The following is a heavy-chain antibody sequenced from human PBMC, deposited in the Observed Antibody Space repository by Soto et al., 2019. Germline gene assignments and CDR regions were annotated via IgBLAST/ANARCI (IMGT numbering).Heavy chain of an antibody. CDR2: IYPGDHET. D-gene: IGHD6-13*01. V-gene: IGHV5-51*01. CDR1: GYTFSNFW. CDR3: ARSPRSSPYFDY. J-gene: IGHJ4*02. Sequence: GESLKISCQSSGYTFSNFWIGWVRQLPGKGPEWMGIIYPGDHETRYSPSFHGKVTISADRSINTVYLQWNSLEASDTAFYFCARSPRSSPYFDYWGQGALVTGSS.